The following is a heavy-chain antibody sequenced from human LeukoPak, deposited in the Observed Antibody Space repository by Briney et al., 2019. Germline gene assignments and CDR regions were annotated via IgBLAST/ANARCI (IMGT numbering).Heavy chain of an antibody. J-gene: IGHJ3*01. D-gene: IGHD4/OR15-4a*01. CDR3: ARYGGNAFDV. CDR2: ISSGSSYI. CDR1: GFTFSSYA. V-gene: IGHV3-21*01. Sequence: GGSLRLSCAASGFTFSSYAMTWVRQAPGKGLEWVSSISSGSSYIYYADSVKGRFTISRDNAKNSLYLQMNSLRAEDTALYYCARYGGNAFDVWGQGTMVTVSS.